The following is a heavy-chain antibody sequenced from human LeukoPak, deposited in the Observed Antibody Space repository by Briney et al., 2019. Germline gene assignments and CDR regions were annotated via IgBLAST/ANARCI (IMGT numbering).Heavy chain of an antibody. Sequence: PGGSLRLSCAASGFTFSSYAMSWVRQAPGKGLEWVSAISGSGGSTYYADSVKGRFTISRDNSKNTLYLQMNSLRAEDTAVYYCAKDDFWSGPRISADAFDIWGQGTMVTVSS. J-gene: IGHJ3*02. CDR2: ISGSGGST. D-gene: IGHD3-3*01. V-gene: IGHV3-23*01. CDR3: AKDDFWSGPRISADAFDI. CDR1: GFTFSSYA.